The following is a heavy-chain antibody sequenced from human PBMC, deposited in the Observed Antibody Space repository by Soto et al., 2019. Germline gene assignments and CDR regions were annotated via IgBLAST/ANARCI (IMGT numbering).Heavy chain of an antibody. CDR3: ARGIVATPNWFDP. J-gene: IGHJ5*02. Sequence: ASVKVSCKASGYTFTGYYMHWLRQAPGQGLEWMGWINPNSGGTNYAQKFQGWVTMTRDTSISTAYMELSRLRSDDTAVYYCARGIVATPNWFDPWGQGTLVTVSS. CDR1: GYTFTGYY. V-gene: IGHV1-2*04. D-gene: IGHD3-22*01. CDR2: INPNSGGT.